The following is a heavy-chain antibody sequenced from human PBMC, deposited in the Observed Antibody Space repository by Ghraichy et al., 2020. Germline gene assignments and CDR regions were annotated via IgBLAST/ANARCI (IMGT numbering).Heavy chain of an antibody. CDR3: ANSGYSSSWYQFRAFDI. CDR2: INHSGST. V-gene: IGHV4-34*01. Sequence: GSLRLSCAVYGGSFSGYYWSWIRQPPGKGLEWIGEINHSGSTNYNPSLKSRVTISVDTSKNQFSLKLSSVTAADTAVYYCANSGYSSSWYQFRAFDIWGQGTMVTVSS. D-gene: IGHD6-13*01. CDR1: GGSFSGYY. J-gene: IGHJ3*02.